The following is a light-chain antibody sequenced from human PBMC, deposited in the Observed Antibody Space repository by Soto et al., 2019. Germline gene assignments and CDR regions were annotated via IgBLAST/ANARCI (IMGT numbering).Light chain of an antibody. CDR1: SSDVGGYNC. CDR3: SSCTSSSTFV. Sequence: QSVLTQPASVSGSPGQSITISCSGTSSDVGGYNCVSWYQQHPGKAPKLMIYDVSNRPSGVSDRFSGSKSGNTASLTISGLQADDEAEYYCSSCTSSSTFVFGTGTKLTVL. J-gene: IGLJ1*01. V-gene: IGLV2-14*01. CDR2: DVS.